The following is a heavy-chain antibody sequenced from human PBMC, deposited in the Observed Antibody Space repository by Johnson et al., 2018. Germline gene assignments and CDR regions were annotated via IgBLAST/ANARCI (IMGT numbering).Heavy chain of an antibody. CDR1: GITLKNAY. J-gene: IGHJ4*02. D-gene: IGHD6-13*01. V-gene: IGHV3-15*07. Sequence: VQLVESGGGLVKPGGSLRLSCSASGITLKNAYMNWVRQAPGKGLEWVGRVKSRTDGETIDYAAPVKGRFTISRDDSKNTVYLQMNSLKTEDTAVYYCATDIRDGAAAGNFDFWGQGSLVTVSS. CDR3: ATDIRDGAAAGNFDF. CDR2: VKSRTDGETI.